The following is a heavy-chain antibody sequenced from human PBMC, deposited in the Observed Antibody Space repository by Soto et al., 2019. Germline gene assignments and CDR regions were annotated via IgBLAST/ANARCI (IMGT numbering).Heavy chain of an antibody. CDR3: AGDVSPGSSSLDLEAFDI. J-gene: IGHJ3*02. D-gene: IGHD6-13*01. Sequence: EVQLVESGGVLVQPGGSLRLSCAASGFSFGSSWMTWVRQAPGKGLEWVANIKKDGSKINYLDSVRGRFTVSRDNAKNALGVEMNSPRAEDTALYYCAGDVSPGSSSLDLEAFDIWGQGTMVTVSS. CDR2: IKKDGSKI. CDR1: GFSFGSSW. V-gene: IGHV3-7*05.